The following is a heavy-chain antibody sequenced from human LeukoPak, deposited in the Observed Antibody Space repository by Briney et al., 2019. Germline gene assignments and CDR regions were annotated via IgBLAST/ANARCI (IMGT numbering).Heavy chain of an antibody. J-gene: IGHJ3*01. D-gene: IGHD1-7*01. CDR2: ISGSGGST. CDR1: GFTFSSYA. Sequence: PGGSLRLSCAASGFTFSSYAMSWVRQAPGKGLEWVSAISGSGGSTYYADSVKGRFTISRDNSKNTLYLQMNSLRAGDTAVYYCAREYDWNSVRDAFDFWGQGTMVTVSS. V-gene: IGHV3-23*01. CDR3: AREYDWNSVRDAFDF.